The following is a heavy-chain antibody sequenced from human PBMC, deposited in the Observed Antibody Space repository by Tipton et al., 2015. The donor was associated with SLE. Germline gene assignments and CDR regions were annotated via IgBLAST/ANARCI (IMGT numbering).Heavy chain of an antibody. CDR3: AKVRPGDYGNYFDS. V-gene: IGHV3-30*02. CDR1: GFRFSTFG. J-gene: IGHJ4*02. CDR2: IRNHGNVK. D-gene: IGHD4-17*01. Sequence: GSLRLSCAASGFRFSTFGMHWVRQAPGKGLEWVAFIRNHGNVKNYADSVRGRFTISRDISRSTVFLQMNSLRVEDTAVYYCAKVRPGDYGNYFDSWGQGTLVTVSS.